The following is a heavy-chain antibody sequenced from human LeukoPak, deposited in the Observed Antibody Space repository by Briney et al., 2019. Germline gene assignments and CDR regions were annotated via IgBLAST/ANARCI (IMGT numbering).Heavy chain of an antibody. CDR2: MYRSGIT. J-gene: IGHJ5*01. D-gene: IGHD4-23*01. Sequence: SETLSLTCTVSGGSISSSSYYWGWIRQPPGKGLEWIGTMYRSGITYYNPSLQSRVTISVDTSKSQFSLRLRSVTAADTGIYYCARDSGGNSDSWGQGTLVTVSS. CDR1: GGSISSSSYY. CDR3: ARDSGGNSDS. V-gene: IGHV4-39*02.